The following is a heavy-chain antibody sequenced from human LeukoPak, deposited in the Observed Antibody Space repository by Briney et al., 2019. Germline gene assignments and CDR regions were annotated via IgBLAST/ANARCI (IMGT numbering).Heavy chain of an antibody. J-gene: IGHJ6*02. CDR1: GLTFRTYG. Sequence: PGGSLRLSCAASGLTFRTYGMHWVRQAPGKGLEWVAVISYDGNHKDYADSVKGRFTISRDNSKNTLFLQMKSLRAEDTAVYYCAKDTGPAQTNLTPYYYGLDVWGRGTPVTVSS. CDR3: AKDTGPAQTNLTPYYYGLDV. V-gene: IGHV3-30*18. CDR2: ISYDGNHK.